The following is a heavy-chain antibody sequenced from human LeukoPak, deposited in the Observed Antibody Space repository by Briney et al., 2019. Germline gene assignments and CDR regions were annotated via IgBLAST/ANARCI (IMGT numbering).Heavy chain of an antibody. CDR3: ARVGRDSSGYFRYYFDY. CDR2: ISSSSSTI. Sequence: GGSLRLSCAASGFTFSNYSMNWVRQAPGKGLEWVSYISSSSSTIYYADSVKGRFTISRDNAKNSLYLQMNSLRAEDTAVYYCARVGRDSSGYFRYYFDYWGQGTLVTVSS. D-gene: IGHD3-22*01. CDR1: GFTFSNYS. J-gene: IGHJ4*02. V-gene: IGHV3-48*01.